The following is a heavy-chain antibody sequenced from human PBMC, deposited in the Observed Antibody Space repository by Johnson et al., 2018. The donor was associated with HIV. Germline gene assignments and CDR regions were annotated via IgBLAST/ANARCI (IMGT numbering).Heavy chain of an antibody. CDR3: ASHQTAGLRLGDLSSYDAFDI. J-gene: IGHJ3*02. D-gene: IGHD3-16*02. Sequence: VQLVESGGGVVQPGGSLRLSCAASGFTFSSYGMHWVRQAPGKGLEWVANIKQDGSEKYYVDSVKGRFTISRDNAKNSLYLQMNSLRAEDTAVYYCASHQTAGLRLGDLSSYDAFDIWGQGTMVTVSS. CDR1: GFTFSSYG. CDR2: IKQDGSEK. V-gene: IGHV3-7*01.